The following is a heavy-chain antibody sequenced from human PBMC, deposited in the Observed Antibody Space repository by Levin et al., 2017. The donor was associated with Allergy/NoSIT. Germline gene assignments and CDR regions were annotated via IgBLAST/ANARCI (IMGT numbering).Heavy chain of an antibody. CDR2: IIPTGAIT. J-gene: IGHJ4*02. Sequence: ASVKVSCKASGYTFSNYFIHWVRQAPGQGLEWMGLIIPTGAITTYAQNFQGRVTMTRDTSTSTVYMELTSLRSEDTALYYCARDCCGGYFDYWGQGTVVTVSS. D-gene: IGHD2-21*01. CDR3: ARDCCGGYFDY. CDR1: GYTFSNYF. V-gene: IGHV1-46*01.